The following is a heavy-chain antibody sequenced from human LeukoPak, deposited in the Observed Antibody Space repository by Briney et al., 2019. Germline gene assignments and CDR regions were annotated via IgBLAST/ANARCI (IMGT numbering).Heavy chain of an antibody. J-gene: IGHJ5*02. CDR3: ANPYDSSGYYYH. CDR1: GFTFSSYA. D-gene: IGHD3-22*01. V-gene: IGHV3-23*01. CDR2: ISGSGGST. Sequence: GGSLRLSCAASGFTFSSYAMSWVRQAPRKGLEWVSAISGSGGSTYYADSVKGRFTISRDNSKNTLYLQMNSLRAEDTAVYYCANPYDSSGYYYHWGQGTLVTVSS.